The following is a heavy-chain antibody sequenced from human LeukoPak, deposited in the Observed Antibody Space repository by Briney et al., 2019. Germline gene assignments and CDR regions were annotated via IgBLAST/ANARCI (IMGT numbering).Heavy chain of an antibody. V-gene: IGHV3-48*04. J-gene: IGHJ4*02. CDR3: ARVYRNFLDY. D-gene: IGHD1-14*01. Sequence: GGSLRLSCAASGFTFSSYSMNWVRQAPGKGLEWVSYISSSGSTIYYADSVKGRFTISRDNAKNSLYLQMNSLRAEDTAVYYCARVYRNFLDYWGQGTLVTVSS. CDR1: GFTFSSYS. CDR2: ISSSGSTI.